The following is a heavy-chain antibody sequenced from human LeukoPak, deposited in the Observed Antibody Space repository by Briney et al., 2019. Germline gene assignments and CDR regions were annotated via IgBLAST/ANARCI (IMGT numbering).Heavy chain of an antibody. Sequence: PGFSLRLSCAASGFTFSSYSMNWVRQAPGKGLEWVANINQDGRGKYYADSVKGRFTISRDNFENTLYLQMNSLRAEDTAVFYCARGARGSGWRVFDIWGQGTMVTVSS. CDR1: GFTFSSYS. D-gene: IGHD6-19*01. V-gene: IGHV3-7*01. CDR3: ARGARGSGWRVFDI. CDR2: INQDGRGK. J-gene: IGHJ3*02.